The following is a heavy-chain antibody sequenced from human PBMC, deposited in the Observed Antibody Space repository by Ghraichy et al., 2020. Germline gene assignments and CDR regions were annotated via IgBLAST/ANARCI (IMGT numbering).Heavy chain of an antibody. CDR2: IYYSGST. CDR1: GGSISSYY. J-gene: IGHJ4*02. CDR3: ARHRRATGVVDY. V-gene: IGHV4-59*08. D-gene: IGHD7-27*01. Sequence: SETLSLTCTVSGGSISSYYWSWIRQPPGKGLEWIGYIYYSGSTNYNPSLKSRVTISVDTSKNQFSLKLSSVTAEDTAVYYCARHRRATGVVDYWGQGTLVTVSS.